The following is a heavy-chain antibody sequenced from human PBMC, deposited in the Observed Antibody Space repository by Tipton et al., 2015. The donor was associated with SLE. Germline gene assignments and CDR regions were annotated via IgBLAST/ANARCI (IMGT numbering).Heavy chain of an antibody. J-gene: IGHJ5*02. V-gene: IGHV4-59*11. CDR1: GGSISSHY. D-gene: IGHD4-17*01. CDR2: IYYSGST. CDR3: ARVQGATVTTSDWFDP. Sequence: TLSLTCTVSGGSISSHYWSWIRQPPGKGLEWIGYIYYSGSTNYNPSLKSRVTISVDTSKNQFSLKLSSVTAAGTAVYYCARVQGATVTTSDWFDPWGQGTLVTVSS.